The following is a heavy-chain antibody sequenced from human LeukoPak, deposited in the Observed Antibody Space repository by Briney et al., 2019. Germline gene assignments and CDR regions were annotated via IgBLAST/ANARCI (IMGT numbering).Heavy chain of an antibody. CDR3: AKNNYGNYYFDY. J-gene: IGHJ4*02. CDR2: IYSGGST. V-gene: IGHV3-66*01. Sequence: GGSLRLSCAASGFTVSSNYMSWVRQAPGKGLEWVSVIYSGGSTYYADSVKGRFTISRDNSKNTLYLQMNSLRAEDTAVYYCAKNNYGNYYFDYWGQGTLVTVSS. CDR1: GFTVSSNY. D-gene: IGHD4-17*01.